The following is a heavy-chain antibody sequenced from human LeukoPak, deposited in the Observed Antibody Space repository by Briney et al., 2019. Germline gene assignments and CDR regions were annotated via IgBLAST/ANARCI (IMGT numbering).Heavy chain of an antibody. J-gene: IGHJ6*02. CDR3: ARGPQRYCSGGSCFYYYYGMDV. V-gene: IGHV4-4*02. CDR2: IYHSGST. CDR1: GGSISSSNW. D-gene: IGHD2-15*01. Sequence: PSGTLSLTCAVSGGSISSSNWWSWVRQPPGKGLEWIGEIYHSGSTNYNPSLKSRVTISVDKSKNQISLKLSSVTAADTAVYYCARGPQRYCSGGSCFYYYYGMDVWGQGTTVTVSS.